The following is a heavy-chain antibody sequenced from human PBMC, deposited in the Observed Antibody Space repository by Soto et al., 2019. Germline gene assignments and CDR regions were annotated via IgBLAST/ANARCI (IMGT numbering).Heavy chain of an antibody. Sequence: EVQLVESGGGLIQPGGSLRLSCAAYGFTVSSNYMSWVRQAPGKGLEWVSVIYSRRNTYYADSVKGRFTISRDNSKSTLYLQMNSLRAEDTAVYYCATRLDPIREDALDIWGQGTMVTVSS. CDR2: IYSRRNT. V-gene: IGHV3-53*01. D-gene: IGHD4-17*01. CDR3: ATRLDPIREDALDI. J-gene: IGHJ3*02. CDR1: GFTVSSNY.